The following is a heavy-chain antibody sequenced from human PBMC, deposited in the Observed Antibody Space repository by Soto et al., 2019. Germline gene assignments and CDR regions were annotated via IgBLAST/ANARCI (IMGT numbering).Heavy chain of an antibody. CDR1: ASSFTSYG. CDR3: ARVAGPLTYYDFWSGPDGPEYYYYYGMEV. J-gene: IGHJ6*02. D-gene: IGHD3-3*01. Sequence: RGESPKISSKGSASSFTSYGIGSVRQMPGKVLEWMGIIYPAXSDTRYSPSFQDQVTISDDKSIRTXXQQXSSLNASDTAMYYCARVAGPLTYYDFWSGPDGPEYYYYYGMEVWGQGTTVTVSS. V-gene: IGHV5-51*01. CDR2: IYPAXSDT.